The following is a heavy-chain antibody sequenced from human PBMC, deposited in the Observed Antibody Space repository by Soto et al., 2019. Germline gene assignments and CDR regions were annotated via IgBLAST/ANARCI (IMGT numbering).Heavy chain of an antibody. CDR1: GFTFSSYA. CDR3: AKDPNYIVVVTAILFDY. J-gene: IGHJ4*02. D-gene: IGHD2-21*02. CDR2: ISGSGGST. Sequence: GGSLRLSCAASGFTFSSYAMSWVRQAPGKGLEWVSAISGSGGSTYYADSVKGRFTISRDNSKNTLYLQMNSLRAEDTAVYYCAKDPNYIVVVTAILFDYWGQGTLVTVSS. V-gene: IGHV3-23*01.